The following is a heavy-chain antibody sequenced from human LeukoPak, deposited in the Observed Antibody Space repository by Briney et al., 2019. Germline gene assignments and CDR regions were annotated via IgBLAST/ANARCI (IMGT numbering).Heavy chain of an antibody. J-gene: IGHJ3*02. CDR1: GYTFIGYY. V-gene: IGHV1-2*02. D-gene: IGHD2-2*01. CDR2: INPNSGGT. Sequence: ASVKVPCKASGYTFIGYYFHWVRQAPGQGLEWLGWINPNSGGTNYAQKFQGRVTMTRDTSISTAYMELSRLRSDDTAVYYCARGTVDDAFDIWGQGTMVTVSS. CDR3: ARGTVDDAFDI.